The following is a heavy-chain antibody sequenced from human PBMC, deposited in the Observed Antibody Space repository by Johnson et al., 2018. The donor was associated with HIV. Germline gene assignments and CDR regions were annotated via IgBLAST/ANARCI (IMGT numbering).Heavy chain of an antibody. V-gene: IGHV3-30*03. CDR3: ARENYVLGAFDI. J-gene: IGHJ3*02. CDR2: IAYDGSKK. CDR1: GFTFSSYV. D-gene: IGHD1-7*01. Sequence: QVQLVESGGGVVQPGRSLRLSCAASGFTFSSYVMHWVCQAPGKGLEWVAFIAYDGSKKYYADSVKGRFTISRDNSKNTLYLQMNSLRAEDTAVYYCARENYVLGAFDIWGQGTMVTVSS.